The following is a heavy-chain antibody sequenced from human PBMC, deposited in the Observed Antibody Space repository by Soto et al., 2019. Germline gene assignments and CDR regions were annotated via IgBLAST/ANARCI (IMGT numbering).Heavy chain of an antibody. J-gene: IGHJ4*02. D-gene: IGHD6-13*01. V-gene: IGHV1-8*01. Sequence: GASVKVSCKASGYTFTSYDINWVRQATGQGLEWMGWMNPNSGNTGYAQKFQGRVTMTTDTSTSTAYMELRSLRSDDTAVYYCARDYSSSQNTDYWGQGTLVTVSS. CDR2: MNPNSGNT. CDR1: GYTFTSYD. CDR3: ARDYSSSQNTDY.